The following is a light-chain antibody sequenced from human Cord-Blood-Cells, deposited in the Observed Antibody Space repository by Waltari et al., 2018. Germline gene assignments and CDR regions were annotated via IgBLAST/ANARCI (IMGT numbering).Light chain of an antibody. Sequence: SYELTQPSSVSVSPGQTARITCSGDVLAKKYARWVQQKPGQAPVLVIYKDSGRPSGIPERFSGSSSGTTVTLTISGAQVEDEADYYCYSAADNNLVFGGGTKLTVL. V-gene: IGLV3-27*01. J-gene: IGLJ3*02. CDR2: KDS. CDR1: VLAKKY. CDR3: YSAADNNLV.